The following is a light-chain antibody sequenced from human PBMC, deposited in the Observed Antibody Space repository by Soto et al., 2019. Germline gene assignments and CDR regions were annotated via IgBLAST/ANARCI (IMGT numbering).Light chain of an antibody. CDR1: QSVSSSY. J-gene: IGKJ2*01. V-gene: IGKV3-20*01. CDR3: QQYGSSPHT. Sequence: EIVLTQSPGTLSLFPGERATISCRASQSVSSSYLAWYQQKPGRAPRVPIYGASSRATGIPDRFSGSGSGTDFTLTISRLEPEDFAVYYCQQYGSSPHTFGQGTKLEIK. CDR2: GAS.